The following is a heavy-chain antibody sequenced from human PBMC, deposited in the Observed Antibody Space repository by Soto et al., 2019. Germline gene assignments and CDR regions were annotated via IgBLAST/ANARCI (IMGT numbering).Heavy chain of an antibody. CDR2: IIPILGIA. CDR3: ARDTRRDDFDY. CDR1: GGTFSSYT. J-gene: IGHJ4*02. V-gene: IGHV1-69*08. Sequence: QVQLVQSGAEVKKPGSSVKVSCKASGGTFSSYTISWVRQAPGQGLEWMGRIIPILGIANYAQKFQGRVTITADKSTSTAYMELSSLRSEDTAVYYCARDTRRDDFDYWGQGTLVTVSS.